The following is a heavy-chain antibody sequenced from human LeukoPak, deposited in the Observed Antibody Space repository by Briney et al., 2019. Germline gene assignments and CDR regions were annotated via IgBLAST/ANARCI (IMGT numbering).Heavy chain of an antibody. J-gene: IGHJ2*01. D-gene: IGHD6-19*01. V-gene: IGHV3-23*01. Sequence: GGSLRLSCAASGFTFSSYAMSWVRQAPGKGLEWVSGINDSGGVTNYADSVRGLFTISRDNSKNPLYLQMNSLRAEDTAVYYCAKAKQCLVRWYFDLWGRGTLVTVSS. CDR2: INDSGGVT. CDR3: AKAKQCLVRWYFDL. CDR1: GFTFSSYA.